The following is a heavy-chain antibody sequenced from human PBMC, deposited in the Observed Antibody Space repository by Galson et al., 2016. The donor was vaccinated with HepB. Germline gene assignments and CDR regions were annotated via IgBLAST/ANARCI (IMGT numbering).Heavy chain of an antibody. Sequence: SLRLSCAASGFTFSSYTMNWVRQAPGKGLEWVSSISSSTSYIYSADSVKGRFTISRDNAKNSLYLQMNSLRAEDTAVYYCVRVARTPRGSEAYWGQGTLVTVSS. J-gene: IGHJ4*02. V-gene: IGHV3-21*01. D-gene: IGHD4-23*01. CDR2: ISSSTSYI. CDR3: VRVARTPRGSEAY. CDR1: GFTFSSYT.